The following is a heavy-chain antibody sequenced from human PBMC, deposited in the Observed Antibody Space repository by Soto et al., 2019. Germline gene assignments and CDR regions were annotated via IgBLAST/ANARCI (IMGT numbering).Heavy chain of an antibody. V-gene: IGHV4-59*01. CDR1: GGSISSYY. CDR3: AREGVSSSWYYYYGLDV. J-gene: IGHJ6*02. CDR2: IYYSGNT. D-gene: IGHD6-13*01. Sequence: SETLSLTCTVSGGSISSYYWSWIRQPPGKGLEWIGYIYYSGNTNYNPSLKSRVTISVDTSKNQFSLKLSSVTAADTAVYYCAREGVSSSWYYYYGLDVWGQGTTVTVSS.